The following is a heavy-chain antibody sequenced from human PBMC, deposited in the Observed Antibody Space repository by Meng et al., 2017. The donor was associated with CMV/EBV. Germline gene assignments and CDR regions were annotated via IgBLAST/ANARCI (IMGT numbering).Heavy chain of an antibody. Sequence: GESLKISCAASGFTFSSYSMNWVRQAPGKGLEWVSSISSSSSYIYYADSVKGRFTISRDNAKNSLYLQMNSLRAEDTAVYYCARSTRGLAAAGGDYWGQGTLVTVSS. J-gene: IGHJ4*02. CDR2: ISSSSSYI. CDR3: ARSTRGLAAAGGDY. D-gene: IGHD6-13*01. CDR1: GFTFSSYS. V-gene: IGHV3-21*01.